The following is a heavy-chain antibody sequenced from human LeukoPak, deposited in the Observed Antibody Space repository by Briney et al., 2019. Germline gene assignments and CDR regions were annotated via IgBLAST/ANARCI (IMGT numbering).Heavy chain of an antibody. Sequence: PGGSLRLSCAASGFTFSSYAMHWVRQAPGKGLEWVAVISYDGSNKYYADSVKGRFTISRDNSKNTLYLQMNSLRAEDTAVYYCARVDDYYDSSGFQPHFDYWGQGTLVTVSS. CDR2: ISYDGSNK. CDR3: ARVDDYYDSSGFQPHFDY. D-gene: IGHD3-22*01. CDR1: GFTFSSYA. V-gene: IGHV3-30-3*01. J-gene: IGHJ4*02.